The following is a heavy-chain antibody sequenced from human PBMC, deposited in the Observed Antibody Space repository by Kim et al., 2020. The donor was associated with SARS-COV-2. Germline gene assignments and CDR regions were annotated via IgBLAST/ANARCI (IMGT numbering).Heavy chain of an antibody. CDR2: IDNSGST. D-gene: IGHD3-10*01. Sequence: SETLSLTCTVSGVSISNYYWNWIRQTPGKGLDWIGYIDNSGSTSYNPSLKRRVTISADTSTNQFPLKLSPVAAADTAVYYCARGGYFYGLGSYYDEFYGMDVWRQGTTVTVSS. V-gene: IGHV4-59*01. CDR3: ARGGYFYGLGSYYDEFYGMDV. CDR1: GVSISNYY. J-gene: IGHJ6*02.